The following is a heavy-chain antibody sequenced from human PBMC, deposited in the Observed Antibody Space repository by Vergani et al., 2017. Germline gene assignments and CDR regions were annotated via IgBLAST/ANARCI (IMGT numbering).Heavy chain of an antibody. D-gene: IGHD6-6*01. V-gene: IGHV3-23*01. J-gene: IGHJ4*02. CDR2: ISGSGGST. CDR3: AKGGAARPWYLDY. Sequence: EVQLLESGGGLVQPGGSLRLSCAASGFTFSSYAMSWVRQAPGKGLEWVSAISGSGGSTYCADSVKGRFTISRDNSKNTLYLQMNSLRADDTAVYYCAKGGAARPWYLDYWGQGTLVTVSS. CDR1: GFTFSSYA.